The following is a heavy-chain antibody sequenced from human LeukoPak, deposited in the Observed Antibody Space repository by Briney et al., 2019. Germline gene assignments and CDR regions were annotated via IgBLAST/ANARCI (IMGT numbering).Heavy chain of an antibody. D-gene: IGHD3-22*01. V-gene: IGHV1-46*01. CDR1: GYTFTSYY. J-gene: IGHJ4*02. CDR3: AREGRRGYDSSGYYRKYSEIDY. Sequence: ASVKVSCKASGYTFTSYYMHWVRQAPGQGLEWMGIINPSGGSTSYAQKFQGRVTMTRDMSTSTVYMELSSLRSEDTAVYYCAREGRRGYDSSGYYRKYSEIDYWGQGTLVTVSS. CDR2: INPSGGST.